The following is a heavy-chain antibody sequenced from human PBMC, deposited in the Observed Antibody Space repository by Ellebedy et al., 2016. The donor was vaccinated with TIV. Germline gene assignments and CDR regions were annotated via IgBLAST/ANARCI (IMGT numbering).Heavy chain of an antibody. CDR2: FGGDDRT. V-gene: IGHV3-23*01. Sequence: PGGSLRLSCAASGFNIGSNAMSGVRQTPGKGREWVAGFGGDDRTHYAHFVEGRLTISRDRFQSTLHLEMSSLRVEDTAIYYCAKELSWWSASDYWGQGALVTVSS. D-gene: IGHD3-16*01. CDR1: GFNIGSNA. CDR3: AKELSWWSASDY. J-gene: IGHJ4*02.